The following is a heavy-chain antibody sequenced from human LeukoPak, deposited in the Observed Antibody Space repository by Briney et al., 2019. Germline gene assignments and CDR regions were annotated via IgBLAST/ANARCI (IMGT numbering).Heavy chain of an antibody. V-gene: IGHV1-18*01. CDR3: ATSLRPGYYYDSSEF. CDR2: ISAYNGNT. D-gene: IGHD3-22*01. J-gene: IGHJ4*02. CDR1: GYTFTSYG. Sequence: ASVKVSCKASGYTFTSYGISWVRQAPGQGLEWMGWISAYNGNTNYAQKLQGRVTMTTDTSTSTAYMELRSLTSDDTAVYYCATSLRPGYYYDSSEFWGQGTLVTVSS.